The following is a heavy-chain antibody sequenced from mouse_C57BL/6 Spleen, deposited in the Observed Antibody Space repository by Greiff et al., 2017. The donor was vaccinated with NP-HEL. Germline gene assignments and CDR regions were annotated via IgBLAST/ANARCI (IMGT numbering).Heavy chain of an antibody. V-gene: IGHV1-42*01. Sequence: VQLKQSGPELVKPGASVKISCKASGYSFTGYYMNWVKQSPEKSLEWIGEINPSTGGTTYNQKFKAKATLTVDKSSSTAYMQLKSLTSEDSAVYYCARQGLGQRFAYWGQGTLVTVSA. CDR2: INPSTGGT. CDR1: GYSFTGYY. CDR3: ARQGLGQRFAY. J-gene: IGHJ3*01. D-gene: IGHD3-3*01.